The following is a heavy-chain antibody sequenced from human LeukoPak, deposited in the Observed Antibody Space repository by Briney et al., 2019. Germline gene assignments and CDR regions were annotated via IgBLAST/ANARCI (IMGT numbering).Heavy chain of an antibody. CDR1: GYTFTGYY. D-gene: IGHD2-21*02. J-gene: IGHJ6*03. CDR2: IIPIFGTA. Sequence: VASVKVSCKASGYTFTGYYMHWVRQAPGQGLEWMGGIIPIFGTANYAQKFQGRVTITADESTSTAYMELSSLRSEDTAVYYCASSPPLRYYYYYMDVWGKGTTVTISS. CDR3: ASSPPLRYYYYYMDV. V-gene: IGHV1-69*13.